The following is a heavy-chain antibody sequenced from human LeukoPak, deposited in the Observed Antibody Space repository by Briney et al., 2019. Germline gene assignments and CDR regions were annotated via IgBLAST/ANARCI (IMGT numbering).Heavy chain of an antibody. CDR2: VSYDGSNK. V-gene: IGHV3-30*09. J-gene: IGHJ4*02. D-gene: IGHD1-26*01. CDR1: GFTFSSYA. Sequence: GGSLRLSCAASGFTFSSYAIHWVRQAPGKGLEWVAVVSYDGSNKYYADSVKGRFAISRDNSKNTLYLEMNSLRTDDTAVYYCARLRFEVEWELREYYFDYWGQGTLVTVSS. CDR3: ARLRFEVEWELREYYFDY.